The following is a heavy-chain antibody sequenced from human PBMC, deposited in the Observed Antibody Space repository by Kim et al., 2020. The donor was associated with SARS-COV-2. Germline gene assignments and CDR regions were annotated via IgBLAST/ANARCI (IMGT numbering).Heavy chain of an antibody. V-gene: IGHV3-30*03. Sequence: YADSVKGRFTITRDNYKNTLYLQMNSLRVDAAAVYYCASGNVGAQGGLDFWGQGTLVTVSS. CDR3: ASGNVGAQGGLDF. J-gene: IGHJ4*02. D-gene: IGHD1-26*01.